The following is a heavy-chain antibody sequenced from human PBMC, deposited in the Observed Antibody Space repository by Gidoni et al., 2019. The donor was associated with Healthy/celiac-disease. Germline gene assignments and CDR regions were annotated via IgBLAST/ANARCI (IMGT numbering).Heavy chain of an antibody. CDR1: GFTFSSDG. V-gene: IGHV3-33*01. D-gene: IGHD5-18*01. Sequence: QVQLVESGGGVVQPGRSLRLSCAASGFTFSSDGMHWVRQAPGKGLGWVAVIWYDGSNKYYADSVKGRFTISRDNSKNTLYLQMNSLRAEDTAVYYCARDSGYSYGYDYYGMDVWGQGTTVTVSS. CDR2: IWYDGSNK. J-gene: IGHJ6*02. CDR3: ARDSGYSYGYDYYGMDV.